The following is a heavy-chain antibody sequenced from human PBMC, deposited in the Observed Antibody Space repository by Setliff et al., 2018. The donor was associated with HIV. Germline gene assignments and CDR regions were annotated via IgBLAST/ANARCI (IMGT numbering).Heavy chain of an antibody. CDR2: TYYNSRWNY. J-gene: IGHJ4*02. D-gene: IGHD4-4*01. CDR1: GDFVSSDRAA. V-gene: IGHV6-1*01. Sequence: PSQTLSLTCAISGDFVSSDRAAWNWIRQSPSRGLEWLRRTYYNSRWNYDYAASVESRITITSDTSKNQLSLHLTSVTPEDTAVYYCARVFSNLPDYWGQGTLVTVSS. CDR3: ARVFSNLPDY.